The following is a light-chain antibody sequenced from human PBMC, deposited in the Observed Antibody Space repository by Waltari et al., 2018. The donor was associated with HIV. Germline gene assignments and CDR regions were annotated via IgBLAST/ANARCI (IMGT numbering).Light chain of an antibody. J-gene: IGLJ3*02. CDR3: ASWDASLNGWV. V-gene: IGLV1-44*01. CDR1: TSNIGIKT. CDR2: GNY. Sequence: QSVVTQPPPVSGTPGQTVTISCSGSTSNIGIKTVNWYQHPPGTAPKRLIYGNYQRPSGVPDRFSASKSGTSASLAISGLQSEDEADYYCASWDASLNGWVFGGGTKLTVL.